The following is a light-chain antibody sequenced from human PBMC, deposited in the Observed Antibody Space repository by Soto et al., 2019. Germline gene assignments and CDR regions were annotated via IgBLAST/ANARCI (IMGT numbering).Light chain of an antibody. V-gene: IGKV3-20*01. CDR2: GAS. Sequence: EIVLTQSPGTLSLSPGERATLSCRASQSVSSSYLAWYQQKPGQATRLLIYGASSRATGIPDRFSGSGSGTDFTLTVSRLEPEDFAVYYCQHYGSSPYTFGQGTRLEIK. CDR1: QSVSSSY. CDR3: QHYGSSPYT. J-gene: IGKJ2*01.